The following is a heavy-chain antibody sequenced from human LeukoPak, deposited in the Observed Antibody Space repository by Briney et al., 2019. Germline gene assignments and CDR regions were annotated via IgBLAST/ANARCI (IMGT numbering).Heavy chain of an antibody. CDR3: ARGGGLDV. V-gene: IGHV3-7*03. J-gene: IGHJ6*02. CDR2: INHNGNVN. CDR1: GFTFSSYW. Sequence: GGSRRLSCAGSGFTFSSYWMNRARQAPGKGLEWVASINHNGNVNYYVDSVKGRFTISRDNAKNSLYLQMSNLRAEDTAVYFCARGGGLDVWGQGATVTVSS. D-gene: IGHD3-16*01.